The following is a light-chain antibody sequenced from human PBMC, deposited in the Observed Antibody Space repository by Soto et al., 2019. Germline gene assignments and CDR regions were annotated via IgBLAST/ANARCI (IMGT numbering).Light chain of an antibody. CDR3: QQYYHWPRT. CDR1: ESISRN. V-gene: IGKV3-15*01. J-gene: IGKJ1*01. CDR2: GAS. Sequence: EMVVTQSPATLSMSPGGRATLSCRTSESISRNLAWYQQKLGQAPRLLIYGASTRATGVPDRFTGSGSGTDFILTITSLQSEDFGIYYCQQYYHWPRTFGQGTKVVIK.